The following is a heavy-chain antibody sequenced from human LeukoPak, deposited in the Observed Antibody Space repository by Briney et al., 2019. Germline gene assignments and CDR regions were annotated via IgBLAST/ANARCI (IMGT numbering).Heavy chain of an antibody. Sequence: GGSLRLSCAASGFTFSSYEMNWVRQAPGKGLEWVSYISSSGSTIYYADSVKGRFTICRDDAKNSLYLQMNSLRAEDTAVYYCAELGITMIGGVWGKGTTVTISS. V-gene: IGHV3-48*03. CDR1: GFTFSSYE. J-gene: IGHJ6*04. CDR2: ISSSGSTI. D-gene: IGHD3-10*02. CDR3: AELGITMIGGV.